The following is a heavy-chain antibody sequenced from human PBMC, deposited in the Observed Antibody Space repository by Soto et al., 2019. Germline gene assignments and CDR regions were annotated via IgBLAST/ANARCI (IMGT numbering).Heavy chain of an antibody. CDR2: ISGSGGNT. V-gene: IGHV3-23*01. CDR1: GLTFSSYA. J-gene: IGHJ4*02. CDR3: AKDGYYYDISCFIDY. Sequence: PGGSLRLSCAASGLTFSSYAMSWVRQAPGKGLEWVSAISGSGGNTYYADSVKGRFTISRDNSKKTLYLQMSSLRAEDTAVYYFAKDGYYYDISCFIDYWGQGTLVTVSS. D-gene: IGHD3-22*01.